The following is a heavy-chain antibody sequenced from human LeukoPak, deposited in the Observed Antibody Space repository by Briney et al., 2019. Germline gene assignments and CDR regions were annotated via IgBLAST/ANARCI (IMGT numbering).Heavy chain of an antibody. CDR3: ARGDGSGSYRDGY. V-gene: IGHV3-21*01. Sequence: PGGSLRLSCAASGFTFSSYSMNWVRQAPGKGLEWVSSISSSSSYIYYADSVKGRFAISRDNAKNSLYLQMNSLRAEDTAVYYCARGDGSGSYRDGYWGQGTLVTVSP. D-gene: IGHD3-16*02. CDR1: GFTFSSYS. J-gene: IGHJ4*02. CDR2: ISSSSSYI.